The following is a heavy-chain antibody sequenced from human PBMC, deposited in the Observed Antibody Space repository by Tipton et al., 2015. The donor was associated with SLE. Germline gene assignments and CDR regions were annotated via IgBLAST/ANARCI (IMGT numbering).Heavy chain of an antibody. J-gene: IGHJ3*02. Sequence: LRLSCIVSGASISGETYFWSWVRQPAGKGLEWIGNVDASGDSSYNPSLKSRVTISVEKSKNQLPLRLDSVTAADMAVYYCARDSLRLSNGWEDGFDIWGQGTSVTVSP. CDR1: GASISGETYF. V-gene: IGHV4-61*09. D-gene: IGHD3-3*01. CDR3: ARDSLRLSNGWEDGFDI. CDR2: VDASGDS.